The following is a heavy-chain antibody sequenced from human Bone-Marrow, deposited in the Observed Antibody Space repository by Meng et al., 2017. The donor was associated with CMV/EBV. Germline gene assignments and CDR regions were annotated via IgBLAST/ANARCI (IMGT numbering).Heavy chain of an antibody. CDR1: GFTVSSNY. V-gene: IGHV3-30*03. Sequence: GESLKISCAASGFTVSSNYMHWVRQAPGKGLEWLAVISFDGGYTYYADFVKGGFTVSRDNSKNTLYLEVISLRPEDSAVYYCARDRIYCSRTTCPYGSLTYFDYWGQGTLVTVSS. J-gene: IGHJ4*02. D-gene: IGHD2-2*01. CDR3: ARDRIYCSRTTCPYGSLTYFDY. CDR2: ISFDGGYT.